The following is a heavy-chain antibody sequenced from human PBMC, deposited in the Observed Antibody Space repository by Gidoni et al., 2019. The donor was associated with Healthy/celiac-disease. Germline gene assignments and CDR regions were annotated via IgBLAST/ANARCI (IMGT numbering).Heavy chain of an antibody. CDR3: ARDFEGPGTEDY. CDR2: SSSSSSTI. V-gene: IGHV3-48*01. Sequence: EVQLVESGGGLVQPGGSLRLSCAASAFTFRSYSMTWVRQAPGKGLEWVSYSSSSSSTIYYADAVKGRFTISRDNAKNSLYLQMNSLRAEDTAVYYCARDFEGPGTEDYWGQGTLVTVSS. D-gene: IGHD3-9*01. CDR1: AFTFRSYS. J-gene: IGHJ4*02.